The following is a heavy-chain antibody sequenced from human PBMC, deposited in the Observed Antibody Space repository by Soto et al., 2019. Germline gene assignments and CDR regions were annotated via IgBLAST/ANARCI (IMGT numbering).Heavy chain of an antibody. CDR3: ARQCDGDCSNAFPL. J-gene: IGHJ3*01. CDR2: LYPGPGT. CDR1: GFSVSTNF. D-gene: IGHD2-21*01. V-gene: IGHV3-66*04. Sequence: EEQLVESGGGLVRPGGSLRLSCAVSGFSVSTNFMNWVRQAPRREPQWVAVLYPGPGTYYADSVQGRFIISRDDSTNTLFLHLTNMRAEDTAVYYCARQCDGDCSNAFPLWGQGTMVTVSS.